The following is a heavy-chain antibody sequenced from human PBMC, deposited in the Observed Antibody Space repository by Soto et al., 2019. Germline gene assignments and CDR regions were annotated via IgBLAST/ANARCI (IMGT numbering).Heavy chain of an antibody. D-gene: IGHD2-15*01. CDR2: IYYSGST. CDR3: ARDDGSRSGGLDY. Sequence: SETLSLTCTVSGGSISSYYWSWIRQPPGKGLEWIGYIYYSGSTNYNPSLKSRVTISVDTSKNQFSLKLSPVTAADTAVYYCARDDGSRSGGLDYWGQGTLVTVSS. CDR1: GGSISSYY. J-gene: IGHJ4*02. V-gene: IGHV4-59*01.